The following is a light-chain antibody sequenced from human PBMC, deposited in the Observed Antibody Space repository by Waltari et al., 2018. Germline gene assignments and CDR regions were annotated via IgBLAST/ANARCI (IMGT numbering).Light chain of an antibody. Sequence: EIVMTQSPATLSVSQGERATLSCRASQSVSNNLAWYQQKPGQAPRLLIYLASTRATGVPARFSGSESGTEFTLTISSLQSEDFAVYYCQQYNNWPLTFGGGTKVEIK. CDR1: QSVSNN. CDR2: LAS. V-gene: IGKV3-15*01. J-gene: IGKJ4*01. CDR3: QQYNNWPLT.